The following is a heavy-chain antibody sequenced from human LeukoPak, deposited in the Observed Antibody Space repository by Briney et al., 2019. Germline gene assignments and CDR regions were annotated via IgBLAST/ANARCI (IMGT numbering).Heavy chain of an antibody. Sequence: PGGSLRPSCAASGFRLSDYWMTWVRQAPGNGLECVANIKTDGSAKYYPDSVKGRFTVSRDDAKNSLYLQMNNMRVEDTAIYYYTKDLNHDSSGWGQGTLVTVSS. V-gene: IGHV3-7*01. CDR2: IKTDGSAK. CDR1: GFRLSDYW. D-gene: IGHD3-22*01. J-gene: IGHJ4*02. CDR3: TKDLNHDSSG.